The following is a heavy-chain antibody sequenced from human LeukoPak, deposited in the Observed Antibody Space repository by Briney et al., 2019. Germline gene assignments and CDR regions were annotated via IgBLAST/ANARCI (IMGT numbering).Heavy chain of an antibody. CDR3: TTDPDCSSTSCYRSYYYYGMDV. J-gene: IGHJ6*04. CDR2: IKSKTDGGTT. V-gene: IGHV3-15*01. D-gene: IGHD2-2*01. CDR1: GFTFSNAW. Sequence: GGSLRLSCAASGFTFSNAWMSWVRQAPGKGLEWGVRIKSKTDGGTTDYAAPVKGRFTISRDDSKNTLYLQMNSLKTEDTAVYYCTTDPDCSSTSCYRSYYYYGMDVWGKGTTVTVSS.